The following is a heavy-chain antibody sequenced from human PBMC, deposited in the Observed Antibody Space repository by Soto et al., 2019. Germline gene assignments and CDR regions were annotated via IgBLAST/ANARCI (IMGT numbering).Heavy chain of an antibody. V-gene: IGHV4-39*01. J-gene: IGHJ4*02. D-gene: IGHD3-22*01. CDR3: ARTPDSSGYYFDY. Sequence: QLQLQESGPGLVKPSETLSLTCTVSGGSITNSGYYWGWVRQPPGKGLEWIGSIFYSGSTHYKPSLQSRAAISADTATNQCSLKLSSVTAADTAVYYCARTPDSSGYYFDYWGQGTLVTVSS. CDR1: GGSITNSGYY. CDR2: IFYSGST.